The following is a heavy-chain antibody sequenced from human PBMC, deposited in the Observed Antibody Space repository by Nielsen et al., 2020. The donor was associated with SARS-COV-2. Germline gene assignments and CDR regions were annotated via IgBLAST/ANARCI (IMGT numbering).Heavy chain of an antibody. V-gene: IGHV4-59*08. CDR1: GGSISSYY. CDR3: ASIRSFDYLWGIFPN. Sequence: SETLSLTCTVSGGSISSYYWSWVRQPPGKRLEWIGYFYYSGTTNFNPSLKSRVSMSVDTSMNQFSLKLMSVTAADTAVYYCASIRSFDYLWGIFPNWGPGTLVTVSS. D-gene: IGHD3-16*01. CDR2: FYYSGTT. J-gene: IGHJ4*02.